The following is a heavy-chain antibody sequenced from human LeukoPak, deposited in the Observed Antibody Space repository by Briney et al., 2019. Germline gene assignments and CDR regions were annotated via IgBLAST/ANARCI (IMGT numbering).Heavy chain of an antibody. D-gene: IGHD6-13*01. V-gene: IGHV4-59*11. J-gene: IGHJ5*02. Sequence: PSETLSLTCTVSGGSISSHYWSWIRQSPGKGLEWIGYIYYSGSTNYNPSLKSRVTISVDTSKNQFSLKLSSVTAADTAVYYCARDRLYSSSWNNWFDPWGQGTLVTVSS. CDR2: IYYSGST. CDR1: GGSISSHY. CDR3: ARDRLYSSSWNNWFDP.